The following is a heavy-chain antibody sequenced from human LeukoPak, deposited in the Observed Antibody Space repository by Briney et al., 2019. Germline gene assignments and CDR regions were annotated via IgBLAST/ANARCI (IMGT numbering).Heavy chain of an antibody. V-gene: IGHV4-30-4*01. CDR1: GGSISSGDYY. D-gene: IGHD3-22*01. Sequence: PSETLSLTCTVSGGSISSGDYYWSWIRQPPGKGLEWIGYIYYSGSTYNNPSLKSRVTISVDTSKNQFSLKLSSVTAADTAVYYCARVGYDSSGYGHDAFDIWGQGTMVTVSS. J-gene: IGHJ3*02. CDR3: ARVGYDSSGYGHDAFDI. CDR2: IYYSGST.